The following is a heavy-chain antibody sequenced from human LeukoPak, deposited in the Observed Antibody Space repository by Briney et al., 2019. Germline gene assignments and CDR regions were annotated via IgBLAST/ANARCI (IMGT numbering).Heavy chain of an antibody. D-gene: IGHD6-13*01. V-gene: IGHV4-59*12. CDR3: ARGKGDPSWYLGRSWFDP. CDR2: IYHSGNT. CDR1: GDSLISNY. Sequence: SETLSLTCTVSGDSLISNYWSWIRQPPGKGLEWIGYIYHSGNTNYNPSLKSRVTMSVDTSQNQFSLKLSSVTAADTAVYYCARGKGDPSWYLGRSWFDPWGQGTLVTVSS. J-gene: IGHJ5*02.